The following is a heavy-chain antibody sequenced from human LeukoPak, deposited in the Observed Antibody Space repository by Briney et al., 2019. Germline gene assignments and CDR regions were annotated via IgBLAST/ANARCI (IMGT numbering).Heavy chain of an antibody. D-gene: IGHD2-15*01. CDR2: IKSKTDGWTT. CDR3: STAPGVVVVAATHYYYGMDV. J-gene: IGHJ6*04. Sequence: ARSLILSCAASGFTFGNAWMSWVGQAAGNWLESVGRIKSKTDGWTTDYAAPVKGRFTISRDDSKNTLYLQMNSLKTEDTAVYYCSTAPGVVVVAATHYYYGMDVWGKGTTVNVSS. V-gene: IGHV3-15*01. CDR1: GFTFGNAW.